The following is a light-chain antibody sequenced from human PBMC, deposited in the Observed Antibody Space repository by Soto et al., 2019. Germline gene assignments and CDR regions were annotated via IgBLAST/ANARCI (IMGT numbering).Light chain of an antibody. J-gene: IGLJ3*02. CDR3: QSYDSSLSAWV. CDR2: GNN. Sequence: QPVLTQPPSVSGAPGQRVTISCTGSSSNIGAGYDVHWYQQLPGTAPRLLIFGNNNRPSGVPDRSSGSKSGTSASLAITGLQAGDEADYYCQSYDSSLSAWVFGGGTKVTVL. CDR1: SSNIGAGYD. V-gene: IGLV1-40*01.